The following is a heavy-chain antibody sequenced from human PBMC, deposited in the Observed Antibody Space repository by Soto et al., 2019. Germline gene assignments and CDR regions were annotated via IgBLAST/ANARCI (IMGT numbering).Heavy chain of an antibody. CDR1: GFTFSSYS. CDR2: ISSNSFSI. V-gene: IGHV3-21*01. Sequence: EVQLVESGGGLVKPGGSLRLSCAASGFTFSSYSMNWVRQAPGKGLEWVSSISSNSFSINYADSVKGRFSISRDNAQNSLHLQMNNLRAEDTAVYYCARNESSNIYGMDVWGQGTTVTVSS. CDR3: ARNESSNIYGMDV. J-gene: IGHJ6*02. D-gene: IGHD6-6*01.